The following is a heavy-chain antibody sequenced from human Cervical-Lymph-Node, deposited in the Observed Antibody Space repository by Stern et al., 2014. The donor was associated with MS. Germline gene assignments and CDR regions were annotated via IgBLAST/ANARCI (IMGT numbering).Heavy chain of an antibody. V-gene: IGHV1-69*01. CDR2: IIPMFGTA. CDR3: ASSVGELTPEAV. Sequence: VQLVQSGAEVKKPGSSVRVSCKASGGTFSSYAISWVRQAPGQGLEWMGGIIPMFGTANYAQKFQGRVTITADDSTTTAYMEVSSLRSEDTAVYYCASSVGELTPEAVWGQGTTVTVFS. D-gene: IGHD3-10*01. CDR1: GGTFSSYA. J-gene: IGHJ6*02.